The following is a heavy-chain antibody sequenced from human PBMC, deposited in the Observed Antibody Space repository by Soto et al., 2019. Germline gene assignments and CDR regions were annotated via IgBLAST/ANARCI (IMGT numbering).Heavy chain of an antibody. CDR2: ISGSGGST. Sequence: GSMILSYTSSGFNFRSYAMSLVSPAPGKGLEWVSAISGSGGSTYYADSVKGRFTISRDNSKNTLYLQMNSLRAEDTAVYYCAKDTGYDSSGYYGYWGQGTLVNVSA. D-gene: IGHD3-22*01. V-gene: IGHV3-23*01. J-gene: IGHJ4*02. CDR1: GFNFRSYA. CDR3: AKDTGYDSSGYYGY.